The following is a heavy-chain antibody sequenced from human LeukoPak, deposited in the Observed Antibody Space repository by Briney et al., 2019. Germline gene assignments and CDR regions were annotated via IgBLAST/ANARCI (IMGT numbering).Heavy chain of an antibody. V-gene: IGHV3-23*01. D-gene: IGHD4-17*01. Sequence: GRSLRLSCAASGFTFSNYSMSWVRQAPGKGLEWVSTISGTGGTTYYADSVKGRFTISRDNSKNTLFLQFNSLRADDTAAYYCAKGRGTTVTAAANYWGQGTLVTVSS. CDR3: AKGRGTTVTAAANY. CDR2: ISGTGGTT. J-gene: IGHJ4*02. CDR1: GFTFSNYS.